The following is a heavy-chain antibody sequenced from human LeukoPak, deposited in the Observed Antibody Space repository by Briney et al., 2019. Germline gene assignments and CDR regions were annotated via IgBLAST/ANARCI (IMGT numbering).Heavy chain of an antibody. V-gene: IGHV4-59*01. CDR3: ARVGERDGYNFDY. Sequence: SETLSLTCTASGGSISSYYWSWIRQPPGKGLEWIGYVYYSGSTNYNPSLKSRVTISVDTSKNQFSLKLSSVTAADTAVYYCARVGERDGYNFDYWGQGTLVTVSS. CDR2: VYYSGST. J-gene: IGHJ4*02. D-gene: IGHD5-24*01. CDR1: GGSISSYY.